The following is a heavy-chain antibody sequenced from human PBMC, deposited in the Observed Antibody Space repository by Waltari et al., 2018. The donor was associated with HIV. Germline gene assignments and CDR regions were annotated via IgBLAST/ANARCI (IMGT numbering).Heavy chain of an antibody. Sequence: QVQLQESGPGLVKPSQTLSLTCTVSGGSISSGSYYWSWIRQPAGKGLEWLGRIYTSGRTNYNPSLKSGVTIAVDTSKNQFSLKLSSVTAADTAVYYCAREEGSSGWCGGNDAFDIWGQGTMVTVSS. V-gene: IGHV4-61*02. CDR2: IYTSGRT. J-gene: IGHJ3*02. CDR3: AREEGSSGWCGGNDAFDI. CDR1: GGSISSGSYY. D-gene: IGHD6-19*01.